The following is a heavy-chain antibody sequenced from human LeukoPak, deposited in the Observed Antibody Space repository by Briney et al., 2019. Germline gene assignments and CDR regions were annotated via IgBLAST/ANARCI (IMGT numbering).Heavy chain of an antibody. CDR2: ISSNGGTT. CDR1: GFTFSSYA. Sequence: GGSLRLSCAASGFTFSSYAMHWVRQAPGKGMEYVSAISSNGGTTYYANSVKGRFTISRDNSKNTLYLQMGSQRAEDMAVYYCARVKGGGRGYFDYWGQGTLVTVSS. CDR3: ARVKGGGRGYFDY. D-gene: IGHD1-26*01. V-gene: IGHV3-64*01. J-gene: IGHJ4*02.